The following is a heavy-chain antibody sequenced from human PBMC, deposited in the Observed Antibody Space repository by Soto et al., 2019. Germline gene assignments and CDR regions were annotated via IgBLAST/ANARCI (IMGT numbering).Heavy chain of an antibody. J-gene: IGHJ3*02. D-gene: IGHD1-26*01. Sequence: ARGGGNSCSSRRWLRQAKGQGLEWMGGIIPIFGTANYAQKFQGRVTITADESTSTAYMELSSLRSEDTAVYYCARVWELRKDYAFDIWGQGTMVTVSS. CDR1: GGGNSCSS. V-gene: IGHV1-69*01. CDR2: IIPIFGTA. CDR3: ARVWELRKDYAFDI.